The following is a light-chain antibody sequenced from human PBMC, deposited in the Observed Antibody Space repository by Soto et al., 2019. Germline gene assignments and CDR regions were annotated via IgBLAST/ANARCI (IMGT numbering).Light chain of an antibody. J-gene: IGLJ3*02. Sequence: QSALTQPRSVSESPGQSVTISCTGTSYDVGTYNYVSWYQQHPGKAPKLMIYDVNKRPSGVPDRFSGSKSGNTASLTISGLQAEDEADYYCCSYAGTYTGVFGGGTKVTVL. V-gene: IGLV2-11*01. CDR1: SYDVGTYNY. CDR3: CSYAGTYTGV. CDR2: DVN.